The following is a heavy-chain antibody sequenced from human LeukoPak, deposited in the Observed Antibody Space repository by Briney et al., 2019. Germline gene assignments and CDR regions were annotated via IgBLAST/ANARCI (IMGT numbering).Heavy chain of an antibody. D-gene: IGHD3-3*01. J-gene: IGHJ4*02. Sequence: SETLSLTXTVYGGSFSHNYWNWIRQPPGKGLEWIGEIHPSGTTTYNPSLESRVSISVDTPNNQFSLTVTSVTAADTAIYYCARGVDSAKVGYWGRGTLVTVSS. CDR3: ARGVDSAKVGY. CDR2: IHPSGTT. V-gene: IGHV4-34*01. CDR1: GGSFSHNY.